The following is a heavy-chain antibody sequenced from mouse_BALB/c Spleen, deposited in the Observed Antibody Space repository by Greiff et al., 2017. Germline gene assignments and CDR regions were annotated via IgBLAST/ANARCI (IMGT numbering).Heavy chain of an antibody. J-gene: IGHJ2*01. Sequence: QVQLQQPGAELVRPGASVKLSCKASGYTFTSYWINWVKQRPGQGLEWIGNIYPSDSYTNYNQKFKDKATLTVDKSSSTAYMQLSSPTSEDSAVYYCTRGGYYFDAWGQGTTLTVSS. CDR2: IYPSDSYT. CDR1: GYTFTSYW. CDR3: TRGGYYFDA. V-gene: IGHV1-69*02.